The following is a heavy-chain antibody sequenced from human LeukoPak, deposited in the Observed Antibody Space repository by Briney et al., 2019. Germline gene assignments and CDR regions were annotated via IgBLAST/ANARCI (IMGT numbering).Heavy chain of an antibody. CDR3: AKGMTTVVTFDY. J-gene: IGHJ4*02. V-gene: IGHV3-30*02. D-gene: IGHD4-23*01. CDR1: GFTFSSYG. Sequence: TGGSLRLSCAASGFTFSSYGMHWVRQAPGKGLEWVAFIRYDGSNKYYADSVKGRFTISRGNSKNTLYLQMNSLRAEDTAVYYCAKGMTTVVTFDYWGQGTLVIVSS. CDR2: IRYDGSNK.